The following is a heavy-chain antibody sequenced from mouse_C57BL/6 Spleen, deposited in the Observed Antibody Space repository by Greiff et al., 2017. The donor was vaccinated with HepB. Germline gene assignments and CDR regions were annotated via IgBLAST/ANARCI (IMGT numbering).Heavy chain of an antibody. CDR3: ARKGYYSNYDYAMDY. V-gene: IGHV2-2*01. J-gene: IGHJ4*01. Sequence: VQRVESGPGLVQPSQCLSITCTVSGFSLTSYGVHWVRQSPGKGLEWLGVIWSGGSTDYNAAFISRLSISKDNSTSQDFFKRNSLQADDTAIYYCARKGYYSNYDYAMDYWGKGTSVTVSS. D-gene: IGHD2-5*01. CDR2: IWSGGST. CDR1: GFSLTSYG.